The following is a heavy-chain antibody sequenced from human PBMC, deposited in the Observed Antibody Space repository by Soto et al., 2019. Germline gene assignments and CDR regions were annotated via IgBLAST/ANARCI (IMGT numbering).Heavy chain of an antibody. CDR1: GYTFTSYY. CDR2: INPSGGST. Sequence: QVQLVQSGAEVKKPGASVKVSCKASGYTFTSYYMHWVRQAPGQGLEWMGIINPSGGSTSYAQKFQGRVTMTRDTSTSTVYMELSSLRSEDTAVYYCARDPAFLGSSLYYFDYWGQGTLVTVSS. V-gene: IGHV1-46*01. CDR3: ARDPAFLGSSLYYFDY. J-gene: IGHJ4*02. D-gene: IGHD6-6*01.